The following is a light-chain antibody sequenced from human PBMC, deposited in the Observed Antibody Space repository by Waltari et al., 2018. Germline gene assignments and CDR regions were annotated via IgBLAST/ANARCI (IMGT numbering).Light chain of an antibody. CDR1: SNDVGGYGY. CDR2: EVS. CDR3: SSHTSTVPHV. Sequence: QSALTQPASVSESPGQSVSISCTGTSNDVGGYGYVSWYQQFPGKAPKLMIYEVSYRPSGVSSRFSGSKSGNTASLTISGLQAEDEAVYYCSSHTSTVPHVFGTGTKVTVV. V-gene: IGLV2-14*01. J-gene: IGLJ1*01.